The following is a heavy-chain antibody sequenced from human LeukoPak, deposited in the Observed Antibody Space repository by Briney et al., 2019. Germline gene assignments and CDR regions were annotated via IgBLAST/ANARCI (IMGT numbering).Heavy chain of an antibody. CDR2: INPSGGST. V-gene: IGHV1-46*01. Sequence: AASVKVCCKASGYTFTSYYMHWVRQAPGQGLEWMGIINPSGGSTSYAQKFQGRVTMTRDTSTSTVYMELSSLRSEDTAVYYCARDPKDCSGGSCYSSFYYYYGMDVWGQGTTVTVSS. D-gene: IGHD2-15*01. CDR1: GYTFTSYY. J-gene: IGHJ6*02. CDR3: ARDPKDCSGGSCYSSFYYYYGMDV.